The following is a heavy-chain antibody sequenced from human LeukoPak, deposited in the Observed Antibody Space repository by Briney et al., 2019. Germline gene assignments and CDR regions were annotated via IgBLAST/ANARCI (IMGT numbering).Heavy chain of an antibody. CDR1: GITFSSYS. CDR2: ISSSGSTK. J-gene: IGHJ4*02. CDR3: ARVVDGALDY. D-gene: IGHD4-17*01. Sequence: GGSLRLSCGASGITFSSYSMNWVRQAPGKGLEWVSYISSSGSTKYYADSVKGRFTISRDNARNSLYLQMNSLRAEDTAVYYCARVVDGALDYWGQGTLVTVSS. V-gene: IGHV3-48*01.